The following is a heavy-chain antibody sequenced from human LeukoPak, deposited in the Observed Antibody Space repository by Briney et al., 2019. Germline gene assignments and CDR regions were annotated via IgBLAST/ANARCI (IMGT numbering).Heavy chain of an antibody. D-gene: IGHD1-26*01. CDR2: IYSGGST. CDR1: GFTFNNFW. V-gene: IGHV3-66*02. CDR3: ARLEWELLPDWFDP. Sequence: GGSLRLSCPASGFTFNNFWMSWVRQAPGKGLEWVSVIYSGGSTYYADSVKGRFTISRDNSKNTLYLQMNSLRAEDTAVYYCARLEWELLPDWFDPWGQGTLVTVSS. J-gene: IGHJ5*02.